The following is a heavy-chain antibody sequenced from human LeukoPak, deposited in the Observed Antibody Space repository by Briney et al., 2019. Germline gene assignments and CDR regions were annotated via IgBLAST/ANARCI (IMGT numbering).Heavy chain of an antibody. CDR1: GFTFSSYW. CDR2: INSDGSST. V-gene: IGHV3-74*01. J-gene: IGHJ4*02. D-gene: IGHD3/OR15-3a*01. Sequence: EGSLRLSCAASGFTFSSYWMHWVRQAPGKGLVWVSRINSDGSSTSYADSVKSRFTISRDNAKNTLYLQMNSLRAEDTAVYYCAVGTGYYTPRFDYWGQGTLVTVSS. CDR3: AVGTGYYTPRFDY.